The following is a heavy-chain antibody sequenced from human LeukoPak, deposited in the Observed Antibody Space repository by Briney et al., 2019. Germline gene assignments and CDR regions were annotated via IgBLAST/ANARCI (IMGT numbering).Heavy chain of an antibody. CDR1: GGSISSGGYY. CDR2: IYYSGST. D-gene: IGHD2-15*01. V-gene: IGHV4-31*03. Sequence: SETLSLTCTVSGGSISSGGYYWSWLRQHPGKGLEWIGYIYYSGSTYYNPSLKSRVTISVDTSKNQFSLKLSSVTAADTAVYYCARVGDIERWFDPWGQGTLVTVSS. J-gene: IGHJ5*02. CDR3: ARVGDIERWFDP.